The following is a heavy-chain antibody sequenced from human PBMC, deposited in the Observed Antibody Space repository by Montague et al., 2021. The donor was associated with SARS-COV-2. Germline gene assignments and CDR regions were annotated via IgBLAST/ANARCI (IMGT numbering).Heavy chain of an antibody. D-gene: IGHD3-22*01. Sequence: SETLSLTCAVYGGSVSAYYWSWTRQPPGKGLEWIGEINHSGSTNYNPSLKSRVTTSVDTSKNQFSLKLTSVTAADTAVYYCARGPRITMIVVVITDIWFDPWGQGTLVTVSS. J-gene: IGHJ5*02. CDR1: GGSVSAYY. CDR3: ARGPRITMIVVVITDIWFDP. CDR2: INHSGST. V-gene: IGHV4-34*01.